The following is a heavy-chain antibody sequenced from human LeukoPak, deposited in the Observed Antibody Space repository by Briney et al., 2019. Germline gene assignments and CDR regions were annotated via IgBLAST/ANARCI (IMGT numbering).Heavy chain of an antibody. V-gene: IGHV4-59*01. Sequence: SETLSLTCTVSGGSISSYYWSWIRQPPGKGLEWIGYIYYSGSTNYNPSLKSRVTISVDTSKNQFSLKLSSVTAADTAVYYRAGGSAFYYYGMDVWGEGTTVTVSS. J-gene: IGHJ6*04. CDR1: GGSISSYY. D-gene: IGHD3-10*01. CDR2: IYYSGST. CDR3: AGGSAFYYYGMDV.